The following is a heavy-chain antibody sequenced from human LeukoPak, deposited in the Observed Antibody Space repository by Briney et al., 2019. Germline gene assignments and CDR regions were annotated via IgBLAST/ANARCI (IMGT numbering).Heavy chain of an antibody. J-gene: IGHJ4*02. CDR2: ISSSGTYI. CDR3: AKGSIAVAGFDY. V-gene: IGHV3-21*01. CDR1: GFTFSTYS. D-gene: IGHD6-19*01. Sequence: GGSLRLSCAASGFTFSTYSMNWVRQAPGRGLEWVSSISSSGTYIYYADSMRGRFTISRDNSKNSLYLQMNSLRAEDTAVYYCAKGSIAVAGFDYWGQGTLVTVSS.